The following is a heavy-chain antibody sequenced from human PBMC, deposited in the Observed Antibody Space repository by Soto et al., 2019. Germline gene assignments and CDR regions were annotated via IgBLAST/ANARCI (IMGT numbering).Heavy chain of an antibody. J-gene: IGHJ4*02. CDR1: VGSVSNDAYY. Sequence: QVQLQESGPGLVKPSETLSLTCSVSVGSVSNDAYYWSWIRQPPGKGLEWIGYIDRSGSTYYNPSLQSRVLISADTSANQFSLNVSSVTAADTAVYYCAILGVGWDFPFDYWRQGTLVNVSS. D-gene: IGHD1-26*01. CDR3: AILGVGWDFPFDY. V-gene: IGHV4-61*08. CDR2: IDRSGST.